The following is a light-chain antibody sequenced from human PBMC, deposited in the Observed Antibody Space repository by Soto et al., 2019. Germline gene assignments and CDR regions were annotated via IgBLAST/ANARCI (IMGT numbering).Light chain of an antibody. CDR1: QSVSSY. CDR2: DAS. J-gene: IGKJ5*01. V-gene: IGKV3-20*01. Sequence: EIVLTQSPATLSLSPGERATLSCRPSQSVSSYLAWYQQKPGQAPRLLIYDASNRATGIPARFSGSGSGTDFTLTISRLEPEDFAVYHCQQYGSSPLITFGQGTRLEIK. CDR3: QQYGSSPLIT.